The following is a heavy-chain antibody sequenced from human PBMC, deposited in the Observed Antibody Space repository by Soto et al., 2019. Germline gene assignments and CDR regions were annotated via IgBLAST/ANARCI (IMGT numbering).Heavy chain of an antibody. D-gene: IGHD6-19*01. J-gene: IGHJ4*02. CDR1: GYTFTGYY. CDR3: ARAQYSSGWHCYFDY. V-gene: IGHV1-2*04. CDR2: INPNSGGT. Sequence: ASVKVSCKASGYTFTGYYMHWVRQAPGQGLEWMGWINPNSGGTNYAQKFQGWVTMTRDTSISTAYMELSRLRSDDTAVYYCARAQYSSGWHCYFDYWGQGTLVTVSS.